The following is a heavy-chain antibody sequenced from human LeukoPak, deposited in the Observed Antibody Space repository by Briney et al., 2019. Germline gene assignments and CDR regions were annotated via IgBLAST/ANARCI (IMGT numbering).Heavy chain of an antibody. CDR2: IYTSGST. CDR1: GGSISSYY. V-gene: IGHV4-4*07. CDR3: ARAGARPKNYYYYGMDV. J-gene: IGHJ6*02. D-gene: IGHD3-10*01. Sequence: PSETLSLTCTVSGGSISSYYWSWIRQPAGKGLEWIGRIYTSGSTNYNPSLKSRVTMSVDTSKNQFSLKLSSVTAADTAVYYCARAGARPKNYYYYGMDVWGQGTTVTVSS.